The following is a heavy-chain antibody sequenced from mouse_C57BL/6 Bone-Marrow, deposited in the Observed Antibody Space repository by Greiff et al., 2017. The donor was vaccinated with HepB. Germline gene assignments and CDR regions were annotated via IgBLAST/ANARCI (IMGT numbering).Heavy chain of an antibody. D-gene: IGHD2-4*01. CDR2: IHPSDSDT. V-gene: IGHV1-74*01. CDR1: GYTFTSYW. CDR3: AISLYYDYAAWFAY. J-gene: IGHJ3*01. Sequence: QVQLQQPGAELVKPGASVKLSCKASGYTFTSYWMHWVKQRPGQGLEWIGRIHPSDSDTNYNQKFKGKATLTVDKSSSTAYMQLSSLTSEDSAVYYCAISLYYDYAAWFAYWGQGTLVTVSA.